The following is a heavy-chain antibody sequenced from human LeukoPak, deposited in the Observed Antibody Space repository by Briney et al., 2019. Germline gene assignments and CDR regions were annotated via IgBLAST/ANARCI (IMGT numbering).Heavy chain of an antibody. D-gene: IGHD3-22*01. CDR1: GFTFSNYW. CDR2: IKQYGSEK. V-gene: IGHV3-7*01. J-gene: IGHJ4*02. Sequence: GGSLRLSCVASGFTFSNYWMTWVRQAPGKGLEWVASIKQYGSEKYYVDSVKGRFTISRDDAKNSLFLQMNSLRGEDTAVYYCAKDSSSGYSYLDYWGQGTLVTVS. CDR3: AKDSSSGYSYLDY.